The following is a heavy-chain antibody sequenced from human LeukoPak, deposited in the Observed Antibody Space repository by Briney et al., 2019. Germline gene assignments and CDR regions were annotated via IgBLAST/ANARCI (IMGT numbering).Heavy chain of an antibody. CDR2: IYYSGST. J-gene: IGHJ5*02. CDR1: GGSVSSGSYY. V-gene: IGHV4-61*01. CDR3: ARSAREYSYGPYTWFDP. Sequence: SETLSLTCTVSGGSVSSGSYYWSWIRQPPGKGLEWIGYIYYSGSTNYNPSLKSRVTISVDTSKNQFSLKLSSVTAADTAVYYCARSAREYSYGPYTWFDPWGQGTLVTVSS. D-gene: IGHD5-18*01.